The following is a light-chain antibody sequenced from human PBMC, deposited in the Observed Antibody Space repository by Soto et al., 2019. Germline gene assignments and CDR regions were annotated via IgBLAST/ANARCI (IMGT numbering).Light chain of an antibody. Sequence: QSALTQPRSVSGSPGQSVTISCTGTSSDVGGYNFVSWYQQHPGKAPKLMIYDVSKRPSGVPDRFSGSKSGNTASLTISGLQAEDEAGYYCCSYAGSYTWVFGTGTKLTV. CDR2: DVS. V-gene: IGLV2-11*01. J-gene: IGLJ1*01. CDR1: SSDVGGYNF. CDR3: CSYAGSYTWV.